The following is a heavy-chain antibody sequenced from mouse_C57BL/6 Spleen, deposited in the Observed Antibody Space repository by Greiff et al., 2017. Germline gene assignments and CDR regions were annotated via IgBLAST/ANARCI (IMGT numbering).Heavy chain of an antibody. CDR2: IDPSDSET. CDR1: GYTFTSYW. J-gene: IGHJ2*01. Sequence: VQLQQSGAELVRPGSSVKLSCKASGYTFTSYWMHWVKQRPIQGLEWIGNIDPSDSETHYNQKFKDKATLTVDKSSSTAYMQLSSLTSEDSAVYYCATLGRGYFDYWGQGTTLTVSS. CDR3: ATLGRGYFDY. V-gene: IGHV1-52*01. D-gene: IGHD4-1*01.